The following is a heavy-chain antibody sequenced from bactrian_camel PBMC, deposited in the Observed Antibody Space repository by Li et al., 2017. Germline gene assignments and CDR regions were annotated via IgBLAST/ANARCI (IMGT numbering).Heavy chain of an antibody. V-gene: IGHV3S53*01. Sequence: VQLVESGGGSVQSGGSLRLSCAPSGEYVMYCPAWFRQVPGKGREGVAAIDNDGITTDAYSVRGRFIISQDKSANTAYLQMNSLKPEDTAMYYCAAGNDYSDYDLCAVGPDTEYEYKHWGQGTQVTVS. CDR2: IDNDGIT. CDR1: GEYVMYC. CDR3: AAGNDYSDYDLCAVGPDTEYEYKH. J-gene: IGHJ4*01. D-gene: IGHD4*01.